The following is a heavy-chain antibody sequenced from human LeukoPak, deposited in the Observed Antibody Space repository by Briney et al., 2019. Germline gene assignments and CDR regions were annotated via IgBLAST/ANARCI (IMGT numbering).Heavy chain of an antibody. CDR2: ISGSGGST. CDR3: ATQQRGVTTPFDY. Sequence: PGGSLRLSCAASGFTFSSYAMSWVRQAPGKGLEWVSAISGSGGSTYYADSVKGRFTISRDNSKNTLYLQMNSLRAEDTAVYYCATQQRGVTTPFDYWGQGTLVTVSS. D-gene: IGHD4-17*01. CDR1: GFTFSSYA. J-gene: IGHJ4*02. V-gene: IGHV3-23*01.